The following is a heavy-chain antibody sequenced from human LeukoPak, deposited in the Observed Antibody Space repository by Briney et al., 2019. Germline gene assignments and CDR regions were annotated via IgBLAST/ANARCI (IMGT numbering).Heavy chain of an antibody. D-gene: IGHD6-6*01. J-gene: IGHJ4*02. CDR1: GSTFDSHA. CDR3: ARGAAQLPH. Sequence: GSLRLSCTASGSTFDSHAMTWVRQPPGKGLEWIGEINHSGSTNYNPSLKSRVTISVDTSKNQFSLKLSSVTAADTAVYYCARGAAQLPHWGQGTLVTVSS. V-gene: IGHV4-34*01. CDR2: INHSGST.